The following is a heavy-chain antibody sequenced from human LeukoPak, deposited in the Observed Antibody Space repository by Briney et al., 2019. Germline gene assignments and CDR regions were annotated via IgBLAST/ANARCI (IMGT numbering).Heavy chain of an antibody. CDR3: AGDRLGYSSSWSPGVY. V-gene: IGHV1-18*01. Sequence: ASVKVSCKASGYTFTSFGISWVRQAPGQGLEWVGWISVYNGNTNYAQNLQGRVTMTTDTSTSTAYMELRSLRSDDTAVFYCAGDRLGYSSSWSPGVYWGQGTLVTVSS. CDR2: ISVYNGNT. CDR1: GYTFTSFG. D-gene: IGHD6-13*01. J-gene: IGHJ4*02.